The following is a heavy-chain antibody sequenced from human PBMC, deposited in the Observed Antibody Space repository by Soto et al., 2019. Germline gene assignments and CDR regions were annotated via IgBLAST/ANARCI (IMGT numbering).Heavy chain of an antibody. CDR3: ARGLVAPYYYGMDV. CDR1: GYTFTSNY. CDR2: LNPSSGLT. V-gene: IGHV1-46*01. J-gene: IGHJ6*02. D-gene: IGHD6-6*01. Sequence: QVQLVQSGAEVMKPGASVKVSCKASGYTFTSNYIHWVRQAPGQGLEWMGILNPSSGLTSYAQKFQGRLTMTRDTSTSTVYMELSGLRSEDTAMYYCARGLVAPYYYGMDVWGQGTTVTVSS.